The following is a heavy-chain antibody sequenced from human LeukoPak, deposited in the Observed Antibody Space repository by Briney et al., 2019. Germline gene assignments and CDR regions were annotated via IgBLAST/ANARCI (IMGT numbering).Heavy chain of an antibody. J-gene: IGHJ4*02. CDR3: AREGYYDSSGYYILDY. CDR1: GFTFSSYW. D-gene: IGHD3-22*01. V-gene: IGHV3-7*01. CDR2: IKQDGSEK. Sequence: PGGSLRLSCAASGFTFSSYWMSWVRQAPGKGLEWVANIKQDGSEKYYVDSVKGRFTISRDNAKNSLYLQMNSLRAEDTAVYYCAREGYYDSSGYYILDYWGQGTLVTVSS.